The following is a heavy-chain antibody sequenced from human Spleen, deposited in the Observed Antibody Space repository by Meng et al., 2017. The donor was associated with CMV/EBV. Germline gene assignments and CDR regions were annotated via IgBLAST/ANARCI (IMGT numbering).Heavy chain of an antibody. D-gene: IGHD2-8*01. CDR2: ISSSSYI. Sequence: GGSLRLSCAASGFTFSSYSMNWVRQAPGKGLEWVSSISSSSYIYYADSVKGRFTISRDNAKNSLYLQMNSLRAEDTAVYYCAREMERNCTNGVCYRSDAFDVWGQGTMVTVSS. CDR1: GFTFSSYS. CDR3: AREMERNCTNGVCYRSDAFDV. V-gene: IGHV3-21*01. J-gene: IGHJ3*01.